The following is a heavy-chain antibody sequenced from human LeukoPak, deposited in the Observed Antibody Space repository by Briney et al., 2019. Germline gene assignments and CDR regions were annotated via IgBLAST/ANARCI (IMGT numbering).Heavy chain of an antibody. CDR1: GFTFSSYG. V-gene: IGHV3-21*01. Sequence: GGSLRLSCAAPGFTFSSYGMNWVRQAPGKGLEWVSYISSSRSSIHYADSVKGRFTISRDDSKKSLYLQMSSLRAEDTAVYYCAREDWNDVGYFDSWGQGTVVTVSS. D-gene: IGHD1-1*01. CDR3: AREDWNDVGYFDS. J-gene: IGHJ4*02. CDR2: ISSSRSSI.